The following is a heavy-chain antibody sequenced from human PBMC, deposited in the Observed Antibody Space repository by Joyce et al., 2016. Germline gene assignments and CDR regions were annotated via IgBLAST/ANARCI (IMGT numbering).Heavy chain of an antibody. CDR1: GFTFSSYG. CDR3: ARVSSGWPKYYYYGMDV. Sequence: QVQLVESGGGVVQPGRSLRLSCGASGFTFSSYGMHWVRQAPGKGLEWVAVIWNDGSNKYYADSVKGRFTISRDNSKNTLYLQMNSLRAEDTAVYYCARVSSGWPKYYYYGMDVWGQGTTVTVSS. D-gene: IGHD6-19*01. V-gene: IGHV3-33*01. J-gene: IGHJ6*02. CDR2: IWNDGSNK.